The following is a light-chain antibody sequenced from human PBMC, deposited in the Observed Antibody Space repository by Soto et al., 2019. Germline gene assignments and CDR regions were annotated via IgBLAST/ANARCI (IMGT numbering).Light chain of an antibody. V-gene: IGKV1-33*01. CDR1: QDIRNY. CDR2: DAS. CDR3: QQYRDLIS. Sequence: EIQMTQSPSSLSASVGHRVTITCQASQDIRNYLNWYQQKPGKAPELLIFDASNLEPGVSSRFSGSGSGTDFSFTISGLQTEDFATYYCQQYRDLISFGGGTKVAVK. J-gene: IGKJ4*01.